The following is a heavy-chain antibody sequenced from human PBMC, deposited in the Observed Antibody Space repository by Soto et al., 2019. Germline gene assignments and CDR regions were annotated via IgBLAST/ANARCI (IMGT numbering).Heavy chain of an antibody. D-gene: IGHD2-21*01. J-gene: IGHJ4*02. CDR3: AKTIVAASGYYFDH. V-gene: IGHV3-11*06. CDR1: GFSFGDSS. Sequence: QVQLVESGGGLVQPGGSLRLACAASGFSFGDSSMSWVRQAPGKGLEWLSYISGGSSYTNYADSVKGRFTISRDNAKRSLYLEMNSLRADDTAVYYCAKTIVAASGYYFDHWGQGNLVTVSS. CDR2: ISGGSSYT.